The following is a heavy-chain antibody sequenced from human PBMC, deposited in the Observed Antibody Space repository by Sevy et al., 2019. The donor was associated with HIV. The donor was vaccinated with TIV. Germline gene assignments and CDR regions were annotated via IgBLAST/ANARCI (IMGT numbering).Heavy chain of an antibody. Sequence: GGSLRLSCAASGFTFSSYAMSWVRQAPGKGLEWVSAISGSGGSTYYADSVKGRFTISRDNSKNTLYLQMNSLRAEDTVVYYCAKDGDTYYYGSGSYPLDYWGQGTLVTVSS. J-gene: IGHJ4*02. CDR3: AKDGDTYYYGSGSYPLDY. CDR1: GFTFSSYA. CDR2: ISGSGGST. V-gene: IGHV3-23*01. D-gene: IGHD3-10*01.